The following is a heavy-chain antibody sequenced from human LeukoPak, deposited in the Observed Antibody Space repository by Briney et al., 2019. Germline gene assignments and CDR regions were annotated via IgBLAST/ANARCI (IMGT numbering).Heavy chain of an antibody. CDR1: GFIFSNYR. CDR3: SRDLSLQFHYYSMGV. Sequence: GGSLRLSCAASGFIFSNYRMTWVRQAPGKGLEWVSSITSSSSYIYYADSVKGRFTISRDNAKNSLYLQMNSLRAEDTAVYYCSRDLSLQFHYYSMGVWGHGTTVTVSS. V-gene: IGHV3-21*06. D-gene: IGHD4-4*01. CDR2: ITSSSSYI. J-gene: IGHJ6*02.